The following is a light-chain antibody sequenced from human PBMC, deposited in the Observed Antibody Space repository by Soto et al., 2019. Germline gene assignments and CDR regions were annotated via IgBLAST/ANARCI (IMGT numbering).Light chain of an antibody. J-gene: IGKJ1*01. V-gene: IGKV3-15*01. CDR3: QQYNNWPRT. Sequence: EIVMTQSPATLSVSPGERATLSCRASQSLSSDLAWYQQKPGQAPRLLIYGASTRANGIPARFSGGGSGTEFTLTISSLQSEDFAVYYCQQYNNWPRTFGQGTKVDIK. CDR2: GAS. CDR1: QSLSSD.